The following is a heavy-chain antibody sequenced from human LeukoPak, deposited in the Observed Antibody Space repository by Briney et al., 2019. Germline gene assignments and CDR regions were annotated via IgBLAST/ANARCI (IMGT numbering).Heavy chain of an antibody. Sequence: GGSLRLSCAASGFGFSTFDMTWVRQAPGKGLEWVSSISGSAIYTSTADSLKGRFGISRDNSQNILYLQMYSLRAEDTAIYFCASKLAGATYYFDSWGQGTLVTVSS. V-gene: IGHV3-23*01. J-gene: IGHJ4*02. D-gene: IGHD6-19*01. CDR3: ASKLAGATYYFDS. CDR2: ISGSAIYT. CDR1: GFGFSTFD.